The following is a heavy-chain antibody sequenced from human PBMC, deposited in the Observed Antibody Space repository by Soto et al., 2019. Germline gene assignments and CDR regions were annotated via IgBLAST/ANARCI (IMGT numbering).Heavy chain of an antibody. V-gene: IGHV3-48*02. CDR1: GFIFNTYS. J-gene: IGHJ4*02. Sequence: GGSLRLSCAASGFIFNTYSMNWVRQSPGKGLEWVSYISGSSQTIFYADSVRGRFTISRDNANNSTYLQMVSLRDEDTAVYYCARTLSWRRGPFDSWGQGTLVTVSS. CDR3: ARTLSWRRGPFDS. CDR2: ISGSSQTI. D-gene: IGHD2-15*01.